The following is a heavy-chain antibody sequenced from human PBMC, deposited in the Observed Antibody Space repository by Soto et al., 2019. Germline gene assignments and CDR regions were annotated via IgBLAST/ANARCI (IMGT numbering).Heavy chain of an antibody. Sequence: QVQLVQSGAEVKKPGSSVKVSCKASGGTFSSYAISWGQRPPEQGLEWMGGFIPCFGTANYAQKFQGRVTITADESTSTAYMELSSLRSEDTAVYYCARAFLGTDRGYSYGPYYYGMDVWGQGTTVTVSS. J-gene: IGHJ6*02. V-gene: IGHV1-69*01. CDR2: FIPCFGTA. CDR1: GGTFSSYA. CDR3: ARAFLGTDRGYSYGPYYYGMDV. D-gene: IGHD5-18*01.